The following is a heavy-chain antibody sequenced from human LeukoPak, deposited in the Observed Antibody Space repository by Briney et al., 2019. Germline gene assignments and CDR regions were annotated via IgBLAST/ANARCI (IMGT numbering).Heavy chain of an antibody. CDR3: AKDHSSSWRKSFDY. D-gene: IGHD6-13*01. CDR2: IWYDGSNK. Sequence: GGSLRLSCAASGFTFSSYGMHWVRQAPGKGLEWVAVIWYDGSNKYYADSVKGRFTISRDNSKNTLYLQMNSLRAEDTAVYYCAKDHSSSWRKSFDYWGQGTLVTVSS. V-gene: IGHV3-33*06. J-gene: IGHJ4*02. CDR1: GFTFSSYG.